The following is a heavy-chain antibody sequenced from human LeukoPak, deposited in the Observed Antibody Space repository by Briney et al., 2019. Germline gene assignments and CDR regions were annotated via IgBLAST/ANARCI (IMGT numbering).Heavy chain of an antibody. CDR1: GFTFSSAW. CDR2: IKTKTDGGTT. D-gene: IGHD4-23*01. J-gene: IGHJ4*02. V-gene: IGHV3-15*01. Sequence: TGGSLRLSCAASGFTFSSAWMSWVRQAPGQGLEWLGRIKTKTDGGTTDYAAPVKGRFTISRDDSKDTLYLQMNSLKSDDTAVYYCANTFGGNSHRSDYWGQGTLVTVSS. CDR3: ANTFGGNSHRSDY.